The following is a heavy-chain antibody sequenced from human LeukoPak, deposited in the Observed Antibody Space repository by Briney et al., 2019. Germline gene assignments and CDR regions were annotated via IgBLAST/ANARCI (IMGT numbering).Heavy chain of an antibody. J-gene: IGHJ4*02. Sequence: GASVNVSCKASGYTFFSYGFSWVRQAPGQGLEWMGIINPSGGSTSYAQKFQGRVTMTRDTSTSTVYMELSSLRSEDTAVYYCARGGLNSGSYIMASKRKGRLDYWGQGTLVTVSS. CDR2: INPSGGST. V-gene: IGHV1-46*01. D-gene: IGHD1-26*01. CDR1: GYTFFSYG. CDR3: ARGGLNSGSYIMASKRKGRLDY.